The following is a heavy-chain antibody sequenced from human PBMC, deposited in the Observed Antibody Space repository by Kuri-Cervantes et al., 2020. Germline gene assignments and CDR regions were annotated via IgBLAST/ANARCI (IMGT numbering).Heavy chain of an antibody. V-gene: IGHV4-59*01. CDR2: IYYSGST. D-gene: IGHD2-15*01. Sequence: SETLSLTCTVSGGSISSYYWSWIRQPPGKGLEWIGYIYYSGSTNYNSSLKSRVTISVDTSKNQFSLKLSSVTAADTAVYYCARGGYCSGGSCYDDAFDIWGQGTMVTVSS. CDR1: GGSISSYY. CDR3: ARGGYCSGGSCYDDAFDI. J-gene: IGHJ3*02.